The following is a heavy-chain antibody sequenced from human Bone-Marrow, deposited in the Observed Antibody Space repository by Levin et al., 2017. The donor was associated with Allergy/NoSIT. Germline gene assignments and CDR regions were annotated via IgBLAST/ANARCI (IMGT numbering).Heavy chain of an antibody. CDR1: GFTFSSYG. V-gene: IGHV3-30*18. CDR2: ISYDGSNK. J-gene: IGHJ6*02. Sequence: GGSLRLSCAASGFTFSSYGMHWVRQAPGKGLEWVAVISYDGSNKYYADSVKGRFTISRDNSKNTLYLQMNSLRAEDTAVYYCAKATHGPYYYGMDVWGQGTTVTVSS. CDR3: AKATHGPYYYGMDV.